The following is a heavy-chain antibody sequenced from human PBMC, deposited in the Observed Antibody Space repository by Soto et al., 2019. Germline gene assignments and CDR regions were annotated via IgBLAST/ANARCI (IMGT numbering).Heavy chain of an antibody. CDR3: ARGLTGFLVRLYLDANWFDP. D-gene: IGHD3-3*01. V-gene: IGHV4-59*01. CDR2: IYYSGST. J-gene: IGHJ5*02. CDR1: GGSISRYY. Sequence: PCETLSLTCTVSGGSISRYYWSWIRQPPGKGLEWIGYIYYSGSTNYNPSLKSRVTISVDTSENQFSLKLSSVTAADTAVYYCARGLTGFLVRLYLDANWFDPWCQGPFVTV.